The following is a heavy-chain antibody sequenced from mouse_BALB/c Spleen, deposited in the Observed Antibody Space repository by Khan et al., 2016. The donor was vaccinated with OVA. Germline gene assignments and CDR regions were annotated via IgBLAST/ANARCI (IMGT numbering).Heavy chain of an antibody. CDR2: ISYSGNS. Sequence: EVQLQESGPSLVKPSQTLSLTCSVTGDSITSGYWNWIRKFPGNKLEYMGYISYSGNSSSNQSLKSRIYITRDTSKNKYYLQLNSVNTEDTATFYCACELRGFAYWGQGTLVTVSA. CDR3: ACELRGFAY. D-gene: IGHD1-1*01. CDR1: GDSITSGY. J-gene: IGHJ3*01. V-gene: IGHV3-8*02.